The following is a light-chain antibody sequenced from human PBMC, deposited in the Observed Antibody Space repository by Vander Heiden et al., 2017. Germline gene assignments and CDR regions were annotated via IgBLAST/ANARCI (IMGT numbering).Light chain of an antibody. V-gene: IGKV3-11*01. J-gene: IGKJ2*01. Sequence: EIVLTQSPATLSLSPGERATLSCRASQRVSSYLAWYQQKPGQAPRLLIYDASNRATGITARFSGSGSGTDFTLTISSLEPEDFAVYYCQQRSNWPYTFGQGTKLEIK. CDR1: QRVSSY. CDR2: DAS. CDR3: QQRSNWPYT.